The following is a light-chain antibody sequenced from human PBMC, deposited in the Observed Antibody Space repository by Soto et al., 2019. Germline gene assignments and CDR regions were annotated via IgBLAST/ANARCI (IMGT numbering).Light chain of an antibody. Sequence: DIQMTQSPSSLSASVGDRVTITCRASRNIGNYLNWYQQKPESAPKLLIYLTSSLQSGVPSRFSGSGSGTDFTLTISSLQPEDFATYYCQHYNSYSEAFGQGTKVELK. V-gene: IGKV1-39*01. CDR1: RNIGNY. J-gene: IGKJ1*01. CDR3: QHYNSYSEA. CDR2: LTS.